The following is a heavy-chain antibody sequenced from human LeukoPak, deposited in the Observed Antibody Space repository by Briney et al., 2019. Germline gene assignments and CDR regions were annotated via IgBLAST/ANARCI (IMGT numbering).Heavy chain of an antibody. J-gene: IGHJ3*02. CDR3: ARESHAGYCSSTSCSDAFDI. Sequence: SETLSLTCSVSGDSISSYYWSWIRQPPGKGLEGIGYIYYSGSTNYNPSLKSRVTISVDTSKNQFSLKLTSVTAADTAVYYCARESHAGYCSSTSCSDAFDIWGQGTMVTVSS. CDR1: GDSISSYY. CDR2: IYYSGST. V-gene: IGHV4-59*01. D-gene: IGHD2-2*01.